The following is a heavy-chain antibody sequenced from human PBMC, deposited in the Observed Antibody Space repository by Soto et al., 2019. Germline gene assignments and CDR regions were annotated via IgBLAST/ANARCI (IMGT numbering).Heavy chain of an antibody. CDR1: GFTFSNAW. Sequence: EVQLVESGGGLVKPGGSLRLSCAASGFTFSNAWMSWVRQAPGKGLEWVGRIKSKTDGGTTDYAAPVKGRFTISRDDSKNKLYLQMNSLKTEDTAVYYCPTLVPYCSCGSCQNFDYWGQGTLVTVSS. CDR2: IKSKTDGGTT. CDR3: PTLVPYCSCGSCQNFDY. J-gene: IGHJ4*02. D-gene: IGHD2-15*01. V-gene: IGHV3-15*01.